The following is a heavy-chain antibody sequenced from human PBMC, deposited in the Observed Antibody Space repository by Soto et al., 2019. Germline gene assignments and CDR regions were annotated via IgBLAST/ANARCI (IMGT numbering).Heavy chain of an antibody. Sequence: QVQLVQSGAEVKKPGASVKVSCKASGYTFTSYYMHWVRQATGQGHEWMGIINPSGGSTSYAQKCHSRVTMTRDTSTSTVYMELSSLRSEDTAVYYCARGTEYSSSSWFTGPPSYYDMDVWGKGTTVTVSS. CDR2: INPSGGST. V-gene: IGHV1-46*03. CDR3: ARGTEYSSSSWFTGPPSYYDMDV. J-gene: IGHJ6*03. D-gene: IGHD6-6*01. CDR1: GYTFTSYY.